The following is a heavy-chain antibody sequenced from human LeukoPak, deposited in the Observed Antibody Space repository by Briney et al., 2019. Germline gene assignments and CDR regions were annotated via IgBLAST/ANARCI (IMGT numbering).Heavy chain of an antibody. CDR3: AKDVVGAPYYFDY. V-gene: IGHV3-23*01. D-gene: IGHD1-26*01. CDR2: ISGSGGST. Sequence: GGSLRLSCAASGFTFSSYAMSWVRQARGKGLEWVSAISGSGGSTYYADSVKGRFTISRDNSKNTLYLQMNSLRAEDTAVYYCAKDVVGAPYYFDYWGQGTLVTVSS. CDR1: GFTFSSYA. J-gene: IGHJ4*02.